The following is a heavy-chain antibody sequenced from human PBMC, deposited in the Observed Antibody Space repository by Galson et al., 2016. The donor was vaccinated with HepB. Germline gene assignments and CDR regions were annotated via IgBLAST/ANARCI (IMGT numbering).Heavy chain of an antibody. Sequence: SVKVSCKASGGALSSYMITWVRQAPGQGLKWMGGIIPNMNTATYAQSFQGRVTIAADESTSTVYMELSRLTSEDTAVYYCARPKQDYSLYAMDVWGQGSLVTVSS. J-gene: IGHJ4*02. V-gene: IGHV1-69*13. CDR3: ARPKQDYSLYAMDV. CDR2: IIPNMNTA. CDR1: GGALSSYM. D-gene: IGHD5-18*01.